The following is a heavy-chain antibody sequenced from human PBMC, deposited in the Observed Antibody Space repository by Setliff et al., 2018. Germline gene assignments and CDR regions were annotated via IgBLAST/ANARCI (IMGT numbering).Heavy chain of an antibody. V-gene: IGHV4-30-4*08. CDR1: GYSISSGDYY. CDR2: IYYSGST. CDR3: ARDQWLVDYYYYGMDA. D-gene: IGHD6-19*01. J-gene: IGHJ6*02. Sequence: ASETLSLTCAVSGYSISSGDYYWSWIRQPPGKGLEWIGYIYYSGSTYYNPSLKSRVTISVDTSKNQFSLKLSSVTAADTAVYYCARDQWLVDYYYYGMDAWGQGTTVTVSS.